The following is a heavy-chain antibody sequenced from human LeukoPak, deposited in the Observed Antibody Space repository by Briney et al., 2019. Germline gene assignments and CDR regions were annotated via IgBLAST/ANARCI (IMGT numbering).Heavy chain of an antibody. V-gene: IGHV1-18*01. CDR3: ARSYYYDSSGYYYSIPTYYFDY. Sequence: ASVKVSCKASGYTFTSYGISWVRQAPGQGLEWMGWISAYNGNTNYAQKLQGRVTMTTDTSTSTAYMELRSLRSDDTAVYYCARSYYYDSSGYYYSIPTYYFDYWGQGTLVTVSS. J-gene: IGHJ4*02. CDR2: ISAYNGNT. CDR1: GYTFTSYG. D-gene: IGHD3-22*01.